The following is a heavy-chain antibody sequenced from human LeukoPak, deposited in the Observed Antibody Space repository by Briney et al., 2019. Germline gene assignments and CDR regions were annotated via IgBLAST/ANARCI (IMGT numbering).Heavy chain of an antibody. CDR3: ARDGNPWNLDV. CDR1: GGSISNYY. Sequence: SETLSLTCTVSGGSISNYYWTWIRQPLGKALEWIGYIYYSGRTSYNPSLKSRVTMSVDTSKNQFSLKLSSVTAADTAVYYCARDGNPWNLDVWGRGTLVTVSS. V-gene: IGHV4-59*01. J-gene: IGHJ2*01. CDR2: IYYSGRT. D-gene: IGHD1-14*01.